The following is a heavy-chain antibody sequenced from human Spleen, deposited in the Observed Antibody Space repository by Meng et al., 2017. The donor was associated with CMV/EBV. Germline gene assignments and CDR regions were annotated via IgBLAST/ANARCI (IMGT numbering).Heavy chain of an antibody. CDR2: INPNSGGT. V-gene: IGHV1-2*02. CDR3: ARDVRVDYHLDY. J-gene: IGHJ4*02. CDR1: GYTFTSYY. D-gene: IGHD3/OR15-3a*01. Sequence: GESLKISCKASGYTFTSYYIHWVRQAPGQGLEWMGWINPNSGGTNYAQKFQGRVTMTRDTSISTAYMELSRLRSDDTAVYYCARDVRVDYHLDYWGQGTLVTVSS.